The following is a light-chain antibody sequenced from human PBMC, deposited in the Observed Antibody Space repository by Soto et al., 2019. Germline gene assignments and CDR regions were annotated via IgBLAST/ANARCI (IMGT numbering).Light chain of an antibody. CDR3: QQYCISPYT. J-gene: IGKJ2*01. V-gene: IGKV3-20*01. CDR1: QSVSSSY. Sequence: EIVLTQSPGTLSLSPGERATLSCRASQSVSSSYLAWSQPTPGQAPRLLIFGASSRATGIPDRFSGSGSGTDFTLTISRVEPEDFAVYYCQQYCISPYTFGQGTKLEIK. CDR2: GAS.